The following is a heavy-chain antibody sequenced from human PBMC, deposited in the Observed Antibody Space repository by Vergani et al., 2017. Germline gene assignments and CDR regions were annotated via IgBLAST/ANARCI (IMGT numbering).Heavy chain of an antibody. J-gene: IGHJ4*02. Sequence: EVQLLESGGGLVQPGGSLRLSCAASEFTFSSYAMSWVRQAPGKGLECVSTISGSGGSTYYADSVKGRFTISRDNSKNTLYLQMNSLRAEDTAVYYCAKDVGGELPWYFDYWGQGTLVTVAS. CDR1: EFTFSSYA. CDR3: AKDVGGELPWYFDY. CDR2: ISGSGGST. D-gene: IGHD4-23*01. V-gene: IGHV3-23*01.